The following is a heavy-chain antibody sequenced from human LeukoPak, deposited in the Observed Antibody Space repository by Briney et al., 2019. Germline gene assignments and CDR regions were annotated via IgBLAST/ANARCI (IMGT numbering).Heavy chain of an antibody. J-gene: IGHJ3*02. Sequence: ASVKVSCKASGYSFTLYGISWVRQAPGQGLEWMGWISAYNGNTNYAQKLQGRVSMTTDTSTSTAYMELRSLRSDDTAVYYCARDYYGSGSYYSSDAFDIWGQGTMVTVSS. CDR3: ARDYYGSGSYYSSDAFDI. CDR1: GYSFTLYG. CDR2: ISAYNGNT. D-gene: IGHD3-10*01. V-gene: IGHV1-18*01.